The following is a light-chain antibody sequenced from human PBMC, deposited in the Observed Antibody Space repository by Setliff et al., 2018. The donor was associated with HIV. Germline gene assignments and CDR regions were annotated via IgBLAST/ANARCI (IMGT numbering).Light chain of an antibody. CDR1: SSDIGRYNY. Sequence: QPALTQPASVSGSPGQSITISCTGTSSDIGRYNYVSWYQQHPGKAPKLMIYDVSNRPSGVSNRFSGSKSGNTASLTISELQVEDEADYFCSSYSGSSTLVLFGGGTKVTVL. CDR3: SSYSGSSTLVL. CDR2: DVS. J-gene: IGLJ2*01. V-gene: IGLV2-14*03.